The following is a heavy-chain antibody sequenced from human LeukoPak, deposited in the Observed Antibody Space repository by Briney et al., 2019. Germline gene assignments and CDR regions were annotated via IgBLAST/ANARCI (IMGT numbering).Heavy chain of an antibody. CDR2: ISYDGSNK. CDR1: GFTFSSYA. D-gene: IGHD4-23*01. CDR3: ARETSVGGNPPRY. V-gene: IGHV3-30*04. J-gene: IGHJ4*02. Sequence: PPGGSLRLSCAASGFTFSSYAMHWVRQAPGKGLEWVAVISYDGSNKYYADSVKGRFTISRDKSKNTLYLQMNSLRAEDTAVYYCARETSVGGNPPRYWGQGTLVTVSS.